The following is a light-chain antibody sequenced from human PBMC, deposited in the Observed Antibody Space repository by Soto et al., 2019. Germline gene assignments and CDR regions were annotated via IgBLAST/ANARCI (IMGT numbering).Light chain of an antibody. CDR3: QQANSFPIT. CDR2: AAS. J-gene: IGKJ5*01. V-gene: IGKV1-12*01. CDR1: QFTSTY. Sequence: DIQMTQSPSSVSASVGDRVTITCRASQFTSTYLAWYQQRPGKAPKLLIYAASYLHSGVPSRFTGSGSGTEFTLTISSLQPEDFATYYCQQANSFPITFGQGTRLDMK.